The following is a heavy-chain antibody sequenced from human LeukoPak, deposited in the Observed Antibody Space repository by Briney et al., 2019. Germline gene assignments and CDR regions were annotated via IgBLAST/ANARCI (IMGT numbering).Heavy chain of an antibody. J-gene: IGHJ4*02. Sequence: ASVKVSCKASGYTFTGYYMHWVRQAPGQGLEWMGWINPSSGGTNYAQKFQGRVTMTRDTSISTAYMELSRLRSDDTAVYYCATILYSIVGATVLDYWGQGTLVTVSS. V-gene: IGHV1-2*02. D-gene: IGHD1-26*01. CDR3: ATILYSIVGATVLDY. CDR1: GYTFTGYY. CDR2: INPSSGGT.